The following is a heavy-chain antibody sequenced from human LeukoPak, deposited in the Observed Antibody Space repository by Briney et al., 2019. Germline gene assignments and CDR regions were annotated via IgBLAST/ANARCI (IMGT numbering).Heavy chain of an antibody. CDR2: IYPSGST. V-gene: IGHV4-4*07. Sequence: KPSETLSLTCTASGGSTNTYCWSWIRQPAEKGLEWIGRIYPSGSTYYNPSLKSRVTISIDKSKNQFSLRLTSVTAADTAVYYCARDRSGYSEYYFDYWGQGSLVTVSS. D-gene: IGHD5-12*01. J-gene: IGHJ4*02. CDR1: GGSTNTYC. CDR3: ARDRSGYSEYYFDY.